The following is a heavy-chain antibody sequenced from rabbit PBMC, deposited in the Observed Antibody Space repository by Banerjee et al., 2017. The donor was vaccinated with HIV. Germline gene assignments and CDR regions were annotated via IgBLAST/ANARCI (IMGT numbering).Heavy chain of an antibody. CDR1: GFSLSSNYY. Sequence: QALEESGGDLVKPGASLTLTCTASGFSLSSNYYMCWVRQAPGKRLEWIACIVAGGSGSTYYASWAKGRFTIPSPSPTTVTLQMTSLTDADTATYFCTRGGTSGYYLWGQGTLVTVS. V-gene: IGHV1S40*01. J-gene: IGHJ4*01. CDR2: IVAGGSGST. CDR3: TRGGTSGYYL. D-gene: IGHD1-1*01.